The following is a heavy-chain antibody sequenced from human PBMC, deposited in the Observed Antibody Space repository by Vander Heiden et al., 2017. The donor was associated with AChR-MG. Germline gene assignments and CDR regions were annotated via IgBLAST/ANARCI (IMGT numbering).Heavy chain of an antibody. J-gene: IGHJ4*02. Sequence: DVQLVESGGALVKPGGSLRLSCAASGFTFSTYTRNWVRQAPGKGLEWVSSISLSGRYIDYADSMKGRFTISRDNAQNSLYLQMNTLRAEDTAIYYCARTSTTVTTFFDSWGQGTLVTVSS. V-gene: IGHV3-21*01. CDR2: ISLSGRYI. D-gene: IGHD4-17*01. CDR1: GFTFSTYT. CDR3: ARTSTTVTTFFDS.